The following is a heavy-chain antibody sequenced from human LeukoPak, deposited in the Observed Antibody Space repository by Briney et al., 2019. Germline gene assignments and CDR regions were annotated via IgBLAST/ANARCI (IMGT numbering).Heavy chain of an antibody. CDR3: ARTLPYYYGSGSYSFFDY. CDR2: INPNSGGT. D-gene: IGHD3-10*01. J-gene: IGHJ4*02. V-gene: IGHV1-2*02. CDR1: GYTFTGYY. Sequence: EASVKVSCKASGYTFTGYYMHWVRQAPGQGLEWMGWINPNSGGTNYAQKFQGRVTMTRDTSISTAYMELSRLRSDDTAVYYCARTLPYYYGSGSYSFFDYWGQGTLVTVSS.